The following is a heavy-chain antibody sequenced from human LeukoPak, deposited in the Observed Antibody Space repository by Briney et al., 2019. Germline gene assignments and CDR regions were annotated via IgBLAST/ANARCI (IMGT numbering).Heavy chain of an antibody. D-gene: IGHD2-8*01. J-gene: IGHJ4*02. V-gene: IGHV4-59*08. CDR3: ARHSVRMGNVGNFDY. Sequence: ASETLSLTCTVSGGSISSYYWSWIRQPPGKGLEWIGYIYYSGSTNYNPSLKSRVTISVDTSKNQFSLKLSSVTAADTAVYYCARHSVRMGNVGNFDYWGQGTLVTVSS. CDR2: IYYSGST. CDR1: GGSISSYY.